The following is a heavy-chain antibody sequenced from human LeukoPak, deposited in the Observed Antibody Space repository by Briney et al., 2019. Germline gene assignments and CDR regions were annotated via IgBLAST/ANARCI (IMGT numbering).Heavy chain of an antibody. CDR2: LSCGRSTI. CDR3: ARLGSSKLLYYYYYYMDV. J-gene: IGHJ6*03. D-gene: IGHD6-13*01. CDR1: GFTFRRYI. Sequence: PGGSLPHSRAACGFTFRRYIVNCLRQAPGKGREGGGNLSCGRSTIYYADSVKGRFTISRENAKNSLYLQMNSLRAEDTAVYYCARLGSSKLLYYYYYYMDVWGKGTTVTVSS. V-gene: IGHV3-48*01.